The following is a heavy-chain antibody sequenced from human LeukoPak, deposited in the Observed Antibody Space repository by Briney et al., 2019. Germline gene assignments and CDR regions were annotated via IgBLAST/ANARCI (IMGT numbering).Heavy chain of an antibody. J-gene: IGHJ4*02. CDR3: ARVSQSALDY. Sequence: PSETLSLTCTVSGGSVSSGSYYWSWIRQPPGKGLEWIGYIYYSGSTNYNPSLKSRVTISVDTSKNQFSLRLSSVTAADTAVNYCARVSQSALDYWGQGTLVTVSS. D-gene: IGHD6-6*01. V-gene: IGHV4-61*01. CDR1: GGSVSSGSYY. CDR2: IYYSGST.